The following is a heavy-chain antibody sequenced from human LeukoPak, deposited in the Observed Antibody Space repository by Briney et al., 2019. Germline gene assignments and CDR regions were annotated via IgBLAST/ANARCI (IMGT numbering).Heavy chain of an antibody. D-gene: IGHD5/OR15-5a*01. V-gene: IGHV3-53*04. Sequence: GGSLRLSCAASGFTVSGNYMSWVRQAPGKGLEWVSVIYSGGSIYYTDSVKGRFTISRHNSKNTLYLQMNSLRTKDTAVYYCASGSRFDYWGQGTLVTVSS. CDR1: GFTVSGNY. J-gene: IGHJ4*02. CDR3: ASGSRFDY. CDR2: IYSGGSI.